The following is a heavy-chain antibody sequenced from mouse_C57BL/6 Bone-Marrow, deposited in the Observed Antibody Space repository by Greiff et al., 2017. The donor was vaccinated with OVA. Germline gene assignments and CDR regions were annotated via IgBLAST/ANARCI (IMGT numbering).Heavy chain of an antibody. Sequence: VQLQQSGPGMVKPSQSLSLTCTVTGYSITSGYDWHWLRHFPGNKLEWMGYISYSGSTNYNPSLKSRISITHDTSKNHFFLKLNSVTTEDTATYYCARGDYYGSPDYWGQGTTLTVSS. CDR1: GYSITSGYD. J-gene: IGHJ2*01. CDR3: ARGDYYGSPDY. V-gene: IGHV3-1*01. CDR2: ISYSGST. D-gene: IGHD1-1*01.